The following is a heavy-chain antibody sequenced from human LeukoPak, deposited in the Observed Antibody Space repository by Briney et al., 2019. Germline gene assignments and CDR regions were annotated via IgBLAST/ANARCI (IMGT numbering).Heavy chain of an antibody. CDR1: GGSFSGYY. D-gene: IGHD6-19*01. Sequence: PSETLSLTCAVYGGSFSGYYWSWIRQPPGKGLEWIGEIHHRGSTNYNPSLKSRVTISVDTSKNQFSLKVNSVTAADTAVYYCARGGAVAGTTPLFDYWGQGVLVTVSS. CDR2: IHHRGST. CDR3: ARGGAVAGTTPLFDY. J-gene: IGHJ4*02. V-gene: IGHV4-34*01.